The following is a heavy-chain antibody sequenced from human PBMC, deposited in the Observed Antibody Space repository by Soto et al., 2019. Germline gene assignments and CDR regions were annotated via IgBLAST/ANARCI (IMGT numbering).Heavy chain of an antibody. J-gene: IGHJ6*02. V-gene: IGHV1-69*12. D-gene: IGHD5-12*01. CDR2: PIPIFGTA. Sequence: QVQLVQSGAEVKKPGSSVKVSCKASGGTFSSYAISWVRQAPGQGLAWMGGPIPIFGTANYAQKFQGRVRITADESASPGYLGRRRLRSEDTAVYYCAGGLNIVATISRAGMDVWGQGTTVTVSS. CDR3: AGGLNIVATISRAGMDV. CDR1: GGTFSSYA.